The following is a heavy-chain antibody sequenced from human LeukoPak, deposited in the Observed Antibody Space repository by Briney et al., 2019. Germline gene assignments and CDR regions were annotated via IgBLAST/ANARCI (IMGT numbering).Heavy chain of an antibody. CDR3: ARAPPLIAVAGLDY. J-gene: IGHJ4*02. Sequence: ASVKVSCKASGYTFTSYGFSWVRHAPGQGHEWMGWISTYNGNTNYAQSFQGRVAMTTDTSTTTTYMELRSLRSDDTAVYYCARAPPLIAVAGLDYWGQGTLVTVSS. CDR1: GYTFTSYG. V-gene: IGHV1-18*01. D-gene: IGHD6-19*01. CDR2: ISTYNGNT.